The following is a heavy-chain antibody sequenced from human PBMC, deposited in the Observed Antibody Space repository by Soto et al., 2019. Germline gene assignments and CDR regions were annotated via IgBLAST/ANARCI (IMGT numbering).Heavy chain of an antibody. J-gene: IGHJ6*02. Sequence: GASVKVSCKASGGTFRSYSISWVLQAPGQGLEWMGGIIPIFGTANYAQKFQGRVTITADESTSTAYMELSSLRSEDTAVYYCARVGGFEFSGEDGPDYYYYGMDVWGQGTTVTVSS. CDR2: IIPIFGTA. D-gene: IGHD3-10*01. V-gene: IGHV1-69*13. CDR1: GGTFRSYS. CDR3: ARVGGFEFSGEDGPDYYYYGMDV.